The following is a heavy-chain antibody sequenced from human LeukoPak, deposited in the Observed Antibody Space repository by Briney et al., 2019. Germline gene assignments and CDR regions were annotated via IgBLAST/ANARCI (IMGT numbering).Heavy chain of an antibody. CDR2: INPSGGST. J-gene: IGHJ4*02. CDR3: ARDRRGRVMVRGVIS. Sequence: ASVKVSCKASGYTFTSYYMHWVRQAPGQGLEWMGIINPSGGSTSYAQKFQGRVTMTRDTSTSTVYMELSSLRSEDTAVYYCARDRRGRVMVRGVISWGQGTLVTVSS. V-gene: IGHV1-46*01. D-gene: IGHD3-10*01. CDR1: GYTFTSYY.